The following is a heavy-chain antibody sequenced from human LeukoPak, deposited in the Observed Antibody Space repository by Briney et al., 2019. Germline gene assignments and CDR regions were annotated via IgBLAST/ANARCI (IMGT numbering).Heavy chain of an antibody. J-gene: IGHJ4*02. CDR3: ATNYTAVSAFDS. V-gene: IGHV4-4*07. Sequence: SETLSLTCTVSGGSINSYYWNWIRQPAGKGLEWIGHIYTRGSPKYNPSLKSRVTMSIDTSKNQFSLNLYSVTAADTAVYYCATNYTAVSAFDSWGQGTLVTVSS. CDR1: GGSINSYY. CDR2: IYTRGSP. D-gene: IGHD6-19*01.